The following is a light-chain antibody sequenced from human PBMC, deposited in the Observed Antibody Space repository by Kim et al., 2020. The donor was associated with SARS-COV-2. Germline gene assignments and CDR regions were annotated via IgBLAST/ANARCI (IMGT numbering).Light chain of an antibody. CDR2: GAS. Sequence: EIVMTQSPGTLSVSPGERVTLSCRASQSVSNNLAWYQHKPGQPPRLLIYGASTRATGVPARFSGSGSGTDFTLTVSSLQSEDFAVYYCRQYDDWPPGDTFGQGTKLEI. CDR3: RQYDDWPPGDT. V-gene: IGKV3-15*01. J-gene: IGKJ2*01. CDR1: QSVSNN.